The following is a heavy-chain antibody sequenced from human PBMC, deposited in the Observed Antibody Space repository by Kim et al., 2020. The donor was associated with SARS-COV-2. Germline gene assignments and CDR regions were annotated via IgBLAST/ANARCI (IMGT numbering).Heavy chain of an antibody. CDR2: IYNSGST. V-gene: IGHV4-4*07. CDR3: GRGISFAGGNSFDP. D-gene: IGHD3-3*02. Sequence: SETLSLTCSVSGGTIGNSYWSWVRQPAGKGLEWIGRIYNSGSTNYYPSLKSRVTMSVDTSKNQFSLKLNSMTAADTAVYFCGRGISFAGGNSFDPWGQGTLVTVSS. CDR1: GGTIGNSY. J-gene: IGHJ5*02.